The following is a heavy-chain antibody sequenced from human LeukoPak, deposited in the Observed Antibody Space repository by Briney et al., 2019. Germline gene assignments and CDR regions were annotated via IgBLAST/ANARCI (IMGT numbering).Heavy chain of an antibody. D-gene: IGHD3-10*01. Sequence: SETLSPTCTVSGDSVASGGYYWNWIRQPPGKGLEWIGYIYYSVSTNYNLSLKGRVTISLDTSENQFSLKLTSVTAADTAVYYCARGGRGRNWFDPWGQGTLVTVSS. CDR2: IYYSVST. CDR3: ARGGRGRNWFDP. V-gene: IGHV4-61*08. J-gene: IGHJ5*02. CDR1: GDSVASGGYY.